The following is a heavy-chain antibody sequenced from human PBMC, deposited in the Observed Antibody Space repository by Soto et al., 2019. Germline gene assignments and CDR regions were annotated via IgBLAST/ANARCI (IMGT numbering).Heavy chain of an antibody. CDR3: ARWSYLDY. Sequence: LRLSCAASGFSFGSYALSWVRQAPGKGLEWVSTISGSDGKTFYADSVKGRFSISRDTSQSTLYLQMNSLRADDTAMYYCARWSYLDYWGQGTQVTVSS. CDR1: GFSFGSYA. J-gene: IGHJ4*02. D-gene: IGHD3-3*01. CDR2: ISGSDGKT. V-gene: IGHV3-23*01.